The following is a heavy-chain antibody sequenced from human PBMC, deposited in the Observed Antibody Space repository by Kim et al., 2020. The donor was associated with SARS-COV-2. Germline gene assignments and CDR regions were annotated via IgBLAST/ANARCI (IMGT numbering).Heavy chain of an antibody. D-gene: IGHD3-3*01. V-gene: IGHV3-11*04. Sequence: GRFTSARDNAKNSLYLQMNSLRAEDTAVYYCAREKTYYDFWSGPPFGMDVWGQGTTVTVSS. CDR3: AREKTYYDFWSGPPFGMDV. J-gene: IGHJ6*02.